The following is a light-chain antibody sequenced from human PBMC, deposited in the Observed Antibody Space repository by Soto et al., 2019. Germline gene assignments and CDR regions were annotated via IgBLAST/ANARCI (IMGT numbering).Light chain of an antibody. Sequence: EIVLTQSPGTLSLSTGERASLSCRASQGVSSNYLAWYQQKPGQAPRLLIYGASTRATGIPDRFSGSGSGTDFTLTITSLQSDDFAVYYCQLYGNSPPGVTFGPGTKVDIK. CDR1: QGVSSNY. CDR3: QLYGNSPPGVT. V-gene: IGKV3-20*01. CDR2: GAS. J-gene: IGKJ3*01.